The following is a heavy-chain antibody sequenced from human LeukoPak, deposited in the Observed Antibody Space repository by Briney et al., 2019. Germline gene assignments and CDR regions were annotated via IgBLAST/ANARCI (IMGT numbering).Heavy chain of an antibody. CDR3: ATSGYSNIDY. V-gene: IGHV3-23*01. CDR1: GFTFSNYA. D-gene: IGHD4-11*01. J-gene: IGHJ4*02. Sequence: GGSLRLSCAASGFTFSNYAMSWVRQAPGKGLEWVSVVGGSGGNTYYADSVKGRFTVSRDNSKNTLYLQMNSLRAEDTAVYYCATSGYSNIDYWGQGTLVTVSS. CDR2: VGGSGGNT.